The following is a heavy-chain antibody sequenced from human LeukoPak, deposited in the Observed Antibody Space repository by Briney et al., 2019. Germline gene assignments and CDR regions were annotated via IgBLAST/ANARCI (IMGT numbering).Heavy chain of an antibody. CDR3: AKDSGGAAAGIYYFDY. D-gene: IGHD6-13*01. CDR1: GFTFSTYG. CDR2: ISYDGSDK. J-gene: IGHJ4*02. Sequence: PGGSLRLSCAASGFTFSTYGMHWVRQAPGRGLEWVAVISYDGSDKYYADSVKGRFTVSRDNSKNTLYLQMNSPRAEDMALYYCAKDSGGAAAGIYYFDYWGQGTLVTVSS. V-gene: IGHV3-30*18.